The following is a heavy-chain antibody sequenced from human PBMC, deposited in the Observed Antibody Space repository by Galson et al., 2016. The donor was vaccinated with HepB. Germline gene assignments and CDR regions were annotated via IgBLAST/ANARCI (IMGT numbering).Heavy chain of an antibody. D-gene: IGHD4/OR15-4a*01. J-gene: IGHJ6*02. V-gene: IGHV3-53*01. CDR3: VRDYGDDSSMDV. Sequence: SLRLSCAASGFTVSSNYMSWVRQAPGKGLEWVSIIHSDGTTYYADSVKGRFTISRDNYKNTLYLQMNSLRAEDKAVFYCVRDYGDDSSMDVWGQGTTVTVSS. CDR2: IHSDGTT. CDR1: GFTVSSNY.